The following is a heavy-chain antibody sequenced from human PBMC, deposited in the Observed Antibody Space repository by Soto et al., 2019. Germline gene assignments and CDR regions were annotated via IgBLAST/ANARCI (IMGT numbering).Heavy chain of an antibody. CDR3: AREDHGGLLPGSLYYGVDV. CDR1: GFTFSSYG. J-gene: IGHJ6*02. V-gene: IGHV3-30*03. Sequence: GGSLRLSCAASGFTFSSYGMHWVRQAPGKGLEWVAVISYDGSNKYYADSVKGRVTISRDNSKSTLYLQMNSLRGDDTAVYYCAREDHGGLLPGSLYYGVDVWGQGTTVTVSS. D-gene: IGHD3-16*01. CDR2: ISYDGSNK.